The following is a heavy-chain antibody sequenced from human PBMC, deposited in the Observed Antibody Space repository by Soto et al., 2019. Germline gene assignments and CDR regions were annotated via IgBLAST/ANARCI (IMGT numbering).Heavy chain of an antibody. CDR1: GGSISSYY. J-gene: IGHJ6*02. CDR3: ARAVAGDYYYYGMDV. V-gene: IGHV4-59*12. Sequence: PSETLSLTCTVSGGSISSYYWSWIRQPPGKGLEWIGYIYYSGSTNYNPSLKSRVTISVDTSKNQFSLKLSSVTAADTAVYYCARAVAGDYYYYGMDVWGQGTTVTVSS. D-gene: IGHD6-19*01. CDR2: IYYSGST.